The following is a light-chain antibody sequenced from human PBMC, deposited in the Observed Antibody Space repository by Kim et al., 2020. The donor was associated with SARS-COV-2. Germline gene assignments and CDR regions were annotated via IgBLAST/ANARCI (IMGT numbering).Light chain of an antibody. CDR2: GAS. Sequence: ASGGDRVTITCQASQDITNYLNWYQQKPGKAPKLLIYGASNLETGVPSRFSGSGSGTRFSFTIGSLQPGDIGTYFCQQYDSLPWTFGQGTKVDIK. V-gene: IGKV1-33*01. CDR1: QDITNY. J-gene: IGKJ1*01. CDR3: QQYDSLPWT.